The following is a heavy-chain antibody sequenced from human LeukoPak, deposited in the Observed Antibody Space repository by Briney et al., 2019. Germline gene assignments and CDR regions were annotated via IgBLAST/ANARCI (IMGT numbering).Heavy chain of an antibody. CDR3: TRLDDISGGYDYYNVMDV. D-gene: IGHD3-22*01. J-gene: IGHJ6*02. V-gene: IGHV3-73*01. CDR2: IKSKTNNYAT. Sequence: GGSLRLSCAASGFTFSGSAMHWVRQASGKGLEWVGRIKSKTNNYATEYAASVKGRFTISRDDSKNMAYLQMNSLKTEDTAVYYCTRLDDISGGYDYYNVMDVWGQGTTVTVSS. CDR1: GFTFSGSA.